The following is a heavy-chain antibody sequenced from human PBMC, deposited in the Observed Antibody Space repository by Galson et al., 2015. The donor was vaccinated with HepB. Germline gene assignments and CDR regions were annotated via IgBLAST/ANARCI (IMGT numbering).Heavy chain of an antibody. J-gene: IGHJ4*02. D-gene: IGHD6-13*01. V-gene: IGHV3-21*01. CDR2: ISSGSSYK. CDR3: AKPTRSSSWPYFDY. Sequence: SLRLSCAASGFTFSTYSMNWVRQAPGKGLEWVSAISSGSSYKYYADSVRGRFTISRDNSKNTLYLQMNSLRAEDTAVYYCAKPTRSSSWPYFDYWGQGTLVTVSS. CDR1: GFTFSTYS.